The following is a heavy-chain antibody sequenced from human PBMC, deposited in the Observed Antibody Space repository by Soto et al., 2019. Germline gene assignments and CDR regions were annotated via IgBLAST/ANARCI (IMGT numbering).Heavy chain of an antibody. CDR1: GASPRGYY. J-gene: IGHJ5*02. D-gene: IGHD1-1*01. Sequence: LSLTCNVPGASPRGYYWPWIRQPPGKGLEWIGRIYATGSSDYNPSLKSRITISVDMSKKQFSLTLRSVTAADTAMYYCVRDGTKNLRDCFVPWDPG. V-gene: IGHV4-4*07. CDR2: IYATGSS. CDR3: VRDGTKNLRDCFVP.